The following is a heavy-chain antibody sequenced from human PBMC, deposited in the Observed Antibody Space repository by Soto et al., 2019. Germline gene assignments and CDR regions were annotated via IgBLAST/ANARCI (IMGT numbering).Heavy chain of an antibody. J-gene: IGHJ4*02. CDR1: GYTFTGYY. Sequence: QVQLVQSGAEVKKPGASVKVSCKASGYTFTGYYMHWVRQAPGQGLEWMGWINPNSGGTNYAQKFQGXXXXXXXXXXXXXXXXXXXXXXXXXXXYYCARSGESSSWPTPRNYWGQGTLVTVSS. CDR2: INPNSGGT. D-gene: IGHD6-13*01. V-gene: IGHV1-2*02. CDR3: ARSGESSSWPTPRNY.